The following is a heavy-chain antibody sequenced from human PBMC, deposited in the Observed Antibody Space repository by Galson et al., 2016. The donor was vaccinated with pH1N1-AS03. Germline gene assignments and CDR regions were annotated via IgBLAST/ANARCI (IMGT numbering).Heavy chain of an antibody. CDR2: IKQDGSEK. J-gene: IGHJ5*02. V-gene: IGHV3-7*01. Sequence: LRLSCAASGFPFNTYWMHWVRQAPGKGLEWVANIKQDGSEKYYVDSVKGRFTISRDNAKNSLYLQMNSLRAEDTAVYYCASAIAAAGSSWGQGTLVTVSS. D-gene: IGHD6-13*01. CDR3: ASAIAAAGSS. CDR1: GFPFNTYW.